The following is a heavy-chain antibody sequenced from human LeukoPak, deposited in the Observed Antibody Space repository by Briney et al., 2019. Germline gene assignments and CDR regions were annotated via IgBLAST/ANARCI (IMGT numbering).Heavy chain of an antibody. D-gene: IGHD3-9*01. Sequence: PSETLSLTCTVSGDSIRTYYWSWIRQPPGKGLEWIGYIYYSGSTYYSPSLKSRVTISVDPSKNQFSLKLSSVTAADTAVYYCARSPTNTAYFNFGGKGTLATVSS. J-gene: IGHJ4*02. CDR2: IYYSGST. CDR1: GDSIRTYY. V-gene: IGHV4-59*01. CDR3: ARSPTNTAYFNF.